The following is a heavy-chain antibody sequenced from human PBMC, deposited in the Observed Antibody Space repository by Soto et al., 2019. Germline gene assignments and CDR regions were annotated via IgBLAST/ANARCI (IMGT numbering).Heavy chain of an antibody. Sequence: SLRLSCAASGFTFRRDGMSWVRQAPGKGLEWVSLITDNGGSTYYADSVKGRFTISRDNTKNTLFLQMNSLRAEDTAVYYCAKERATTTAFDYWGQGALVTGSS. CDR3: AKERATTTAFDY. CDR2: ITDNGGST. CDR1: GFTFRRDG. J-gene: IGHJ4*02. D-gene: IGHD4-17*01. V-gene: IGHV3-23*01.